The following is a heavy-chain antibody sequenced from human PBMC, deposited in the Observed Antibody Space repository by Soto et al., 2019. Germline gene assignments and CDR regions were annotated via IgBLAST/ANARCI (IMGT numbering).Heavy chain of an antibody. Sequence: GGPLRRSCAASGVTCSSSGMHWVRQGPGKGLEWVAVISYDGSNKYYADSVKGRFTISRDNSKKTLYLQMTSLRAEDTAVYYCAKGGSQYFNDDRLDIWGQGTLEPVSS. D-gene: IGHD1-1*01. CDR1: GVTCSSSG. V-gene: IGHV3-30*18. CDR3: AKGGSQYFNDDRLDI. J-gene: IGHJ3*02. CDR2: ISYDGSNK.